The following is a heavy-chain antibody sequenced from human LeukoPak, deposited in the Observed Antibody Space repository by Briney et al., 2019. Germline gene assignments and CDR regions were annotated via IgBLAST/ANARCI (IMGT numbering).Heavy chain of an antibody. V-gene: IGHV4-30-2*01. CDR3: ARLKWELLEGYFDY. Sequence: SQTLSLTCAVSGGSISSGGYSWSWIRQPPGKGLEWIGYIYHSGSTNYNPSLKSRVTISVDTSKNQFSLKLSSVTAADTAVYYCARLKWELLEGYFDYWGQGTLVTVSS. CDR2: IYHSGST. J-gene: IGHJ4*02. D-gene: IGHD1-26*01. CDR1: GGSISSGGYS.